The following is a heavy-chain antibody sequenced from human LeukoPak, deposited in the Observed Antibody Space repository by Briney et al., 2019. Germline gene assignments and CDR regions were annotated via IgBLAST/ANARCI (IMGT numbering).Heavy chain of an antibody. CDR2: INHSGST. Sequence: GSLRLSCAASGFTFTTYSMNWVRQAPGKGLEWIGEINHSGSTNYNPSLKSRVTISVDTSKNQFSLKLSSVTAADTAVYYCARSSGDSSGYYGRRHDAFDIWGQGTMVTVSS. CDR3: ARSSGDSSGYYGRRHDAFDI. CDR1: GFTFTTYS. V-gene: IGHV4-34*01. J-gene: IGHJ3*02. D-gene: IGHD3-22*01.